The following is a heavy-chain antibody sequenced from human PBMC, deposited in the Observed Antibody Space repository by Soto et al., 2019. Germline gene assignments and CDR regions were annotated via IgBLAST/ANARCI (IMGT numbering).Heavy chain of an antibody. CDR1: GYSFTSYW. D-gene: IGHD3-22*01. V-gene: IGHV5-10-1*01. CDR2: IDPSDSYT. J-gene: IGHJ4*02. Sequence: GESLKIPCKGSGYSFTSYWISWVRQMPGKGLEWMGRIDPSDSYTNYSPSFQGHVTISADKSISTAYLQWSTLKASDTAMYYCARHAKTYSYDSSGYYAYWGQGTLVTVSS. CDR3: ARHAKTYSYDSSGYYAY.